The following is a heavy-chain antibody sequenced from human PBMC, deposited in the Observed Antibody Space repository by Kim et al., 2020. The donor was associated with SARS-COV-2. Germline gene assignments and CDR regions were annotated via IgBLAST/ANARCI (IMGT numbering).Heavy chain of an antibody. V-gene: IGHV3-9*01. J-gene: IGHJ2*01. Sequence: SVKGRLTISRDNAKNSLYLQMNSLRAEDTALYYCAKDHEAAGIPDWYFDLWGRGTLVTVSS. D-gene: IGHD6-13*01. CDR3: AKDHEAAGIPDWYFDL.